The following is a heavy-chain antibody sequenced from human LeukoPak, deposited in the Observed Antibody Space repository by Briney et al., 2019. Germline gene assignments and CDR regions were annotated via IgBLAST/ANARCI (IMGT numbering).Heavy chain of an antibody. CDR3: AKLEGYSYGFPDALDI. CDR1: GFTFSSYA. D-gene: IGHD5-18*01. V-gene: IGHV3-23*01. J-gene: IGHJ3*02. CDR2: ISGSGGST. Sequence: GGSLRLSCAASGFTFSSYAMSWVRQAPGKGLEWVSAISGSGGSTYYADSVKGRFTISRDNSKNTLYLQMNSLRAEDTAVYYCAKLEGYSYGFPDALDIWGQGTMVTVSS.